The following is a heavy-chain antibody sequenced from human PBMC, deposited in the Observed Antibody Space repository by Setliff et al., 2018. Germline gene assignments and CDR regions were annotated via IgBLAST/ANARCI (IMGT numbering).Heavy chain of an antibody. V-gene: IGHV3-30*04. CDR1: GFTFSSYA. J-gene: IGHJ4*02. CDR2: ISYDGSNK. CDR3: ARDSITYYYDSSGSTFDY. Sequence: LRLSCAASGFTFSSYAMHWVRQAPGKGLEWVAVISYDGSNKYYADSVKGRFTISRDNSKNTLYLQMNSLRAEDTAVYYCARDSITYYYDSSGSTFDYWGQGTLVTVSS. D-gene: IGHD3-22*01.